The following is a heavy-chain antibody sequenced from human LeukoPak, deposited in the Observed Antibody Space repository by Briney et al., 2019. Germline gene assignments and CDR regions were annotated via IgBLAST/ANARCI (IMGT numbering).Heavy chain of an antibody. CDR3: ARHFVYYYGSGTYYPCWFDP. Sequence: PSETLSLTCTVSGGSISSYYWSWIRQPPGKGLEWIGNIYYSGSTNYNPSLKSRVTISVDTSRNQFSLKLSSVTAADTTVYYCARHFVYYYGSGTYYPCWFDPWGQGTLVTVSS. D-gene: IGHD3-10*01. V-gene: IGHV4-59*08. J-gene: IGHJ5*02. CDR2: IYYSGST. CDR1: GGSISSYY.